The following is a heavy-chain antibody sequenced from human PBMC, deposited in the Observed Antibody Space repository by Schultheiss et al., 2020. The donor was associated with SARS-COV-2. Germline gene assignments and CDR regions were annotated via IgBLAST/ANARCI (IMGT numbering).Heavy chain of an antibody. CDR2: IWYDGSNK. V-gene: IGHV3-30-3*01. D-gene: IGHD3-16*01. CDR1: GFTFSDYY. J-gene: IGHJ3*02. CDR3: ARRKGGHAFDI. Sequence: GGSLRLSCAASGFTFSDYYMSWIRQAPGKGLEWVAVIWYDGSNKYYADSVKGRFTISRDNSKNTLYLQMNSLRAEDTAVYYCARRKGGHAFDIWGQGTMVTVSS.